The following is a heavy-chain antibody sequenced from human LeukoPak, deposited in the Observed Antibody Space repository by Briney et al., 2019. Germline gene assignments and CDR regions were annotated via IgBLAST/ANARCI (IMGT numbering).Heavy chain of an antibody. D-gene: IGHD5-12*01. CDR2: IYSGGTT. J-gene: IGHJ4*02. V-gene: IGHV3-53*01. Sequence: PGGSLRLSCAASGFTVSSNYTTWVRQAPGKGLEWVSLIYSGGTTYNAESVQGRVTISRDNSKNTLYLQMNSLRAEDTAMYYCARGRYSGYGYFDYWGQGTLVTVSS. CDR1: GFTVSSNY. CDR3: ARGRYSGYGYFDY.